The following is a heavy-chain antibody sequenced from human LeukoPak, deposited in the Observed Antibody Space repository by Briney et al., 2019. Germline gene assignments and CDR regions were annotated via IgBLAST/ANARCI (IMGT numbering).Heavy chain of an antibody. CDR3: AREHPGIAVAGPVPDY. CDR2: INPNSGGT. V-gene: IGHV1-2*02. J-gene: IGHJ4*02. D-gene: IGHD6-19*01. Sequence: ASVKVSCKASGYTFTGYYMHWVRQAPGQGLEWMGWINPNSGGTNYAQKFQGRVTMTRDTSISTAYMELSRLRSDDTAVYYCAREHPGIAVAGPVPDYWGQGTLVTVSS. CDR1: GYTFTGYY.